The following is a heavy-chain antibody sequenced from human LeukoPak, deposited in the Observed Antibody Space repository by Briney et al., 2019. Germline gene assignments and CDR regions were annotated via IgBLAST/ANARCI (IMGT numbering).Heavy chain of an antibody. Sequence: GASVKVSCKASGGTFSSYAISWVRQAPGQGLEWMGGIIPIFGTANYAQKFRGRVTITADKSTSTAYMELSSLRSEDTAVYYCARGVSWVQPAFDYWGQGTLVTVSS. J-gene: IGHJ4*02. V-gene: IGHV1-69*06. CDR3: ARGVSWVQPAFDY. D-gene: IGHD5-18*01. CDR2: IIPIFGTA. CDR1: GGTFSSYA.